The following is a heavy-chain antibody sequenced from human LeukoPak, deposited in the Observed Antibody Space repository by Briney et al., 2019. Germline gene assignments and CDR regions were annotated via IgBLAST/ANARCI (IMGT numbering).Heavy chain of an antibody. J-gene: IGHJ4*02. CDR2: ISYDGSNK. Sequence: GGSLRLSCAASGFTSSSYAMHWVRQAPGKGLEWVAVISYDGSNKYYADSVKGRFTISRDNSKNTLYLQMNSLRAEDTAVYYCARDCGDKWIQLCCGYWGQGTLVTVSS. D-gene: IGHD5-18*01. CDR1: GFTSSSYA. V-gene: IGHV3-30-3*01. CDR3: ARDCGDKWIQLCCGY.